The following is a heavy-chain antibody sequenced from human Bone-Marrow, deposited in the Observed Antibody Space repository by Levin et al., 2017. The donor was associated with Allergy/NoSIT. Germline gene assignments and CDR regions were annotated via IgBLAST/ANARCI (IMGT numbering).Heavy chain of an antibody. J-gene: IGHJ3*02. CDR2: INHSGST. CDR1: GGSFSGYY. V-gene: IGHV4-34*01. Sequence: KSSETLSLTCAVYGGSFSGYYWSWIRQPPGKGLEWIGEINHSGSTNYNPSLKSRVTISVDTSKNQFSLKLSSVTAADTAVYYCARAVRDYIWGSYRSAGFAFDIWGQGTMVTVSS. D-gene: IGHD3-16*02. CDR3: ARAVRDYIWGSYRSAGFAFDI.